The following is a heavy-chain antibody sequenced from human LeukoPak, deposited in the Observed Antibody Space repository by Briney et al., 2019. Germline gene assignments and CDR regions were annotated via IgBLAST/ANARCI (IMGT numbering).Heavy chain of an antibody. D-gene: IGHD5-12*01. CDR2: INPITGTT. V-gene: IGHV1-46*01. CDR3: ARECVGWLRPDPFFDY. CDR1: GYTFTNYF. J-gene: IGHJ4*02. Sequence: ASVKVSCKASGYTFTNYFMHWVRQAPGQGLEWMGIINPITGTTTYAQKFQGRVTMTRDTSTSTVYMELSSLRSEDTAVYYCARECVGWLRPDPFFDYWGQGTLVTVSS.